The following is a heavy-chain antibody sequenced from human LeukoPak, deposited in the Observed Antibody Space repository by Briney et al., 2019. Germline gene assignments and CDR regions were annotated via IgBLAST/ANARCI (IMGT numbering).Heavy chain of an antibody. D-gene: IGHD4-11*01. Sequence: SETLSLTCTVSGASVNDYFWSWIRQPPGKGLEWIGNVHHTFSSNFSPSLKSRVTISMDTSKSQVSLRLSSVTAADTAVYYCAYYSVPGRTFDYWGQGTLVTVSS. V-gene: IGHV4-59*02. CDR3: AYYSVPGRTFDY. CDR1: GASVNDYF. J-gene: IGHJ4*02. CDR2: VHHTFSS.